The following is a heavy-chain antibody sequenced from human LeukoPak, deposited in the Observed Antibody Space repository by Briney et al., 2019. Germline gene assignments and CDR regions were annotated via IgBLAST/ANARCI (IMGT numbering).Heavy chain of an antibody. CDR2: INPNSGGT. D-gene: IGHD5-18*01. CDR1: GYTFTGYY. CDR3: ARVIGRLGYSYGGWFDP. J-gene: IGHJ5*02. Sequence: ASVKVSCKASGYTFTGYYMHWVRQAPGQGLEWMGWINPNSGGTNYAQKFQGRVTMTRDTSISTAYMELSRLRSDDTAVYYCARVIGRLGYSYGGWFDPWGQGTLVTVSS. V-gene: IGHV1-2*02.